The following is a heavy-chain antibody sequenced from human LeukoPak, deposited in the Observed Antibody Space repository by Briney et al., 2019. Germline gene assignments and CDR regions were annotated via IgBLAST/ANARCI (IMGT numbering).Heavy chain of an antibody. CDR2: VNPSGGST. V-gene: IGHV1-46*01. CDR3: ARDKAGLRLKDGYKTIDY. J-gene: IGHJ4*02. CDR1: GYTFTSYY. Sequence: ASVKVSCRASGYTFTSYYMHWVRQAPGQGLEWMGIVNPSGGSTSYAQKFQGRVTMTRDTSTSTVYMELSSLRSEDTAVYYCARDKAGLRLKDGYKTIDYWGQGTLVTVSS. D-gene: IGHD5-24*01.